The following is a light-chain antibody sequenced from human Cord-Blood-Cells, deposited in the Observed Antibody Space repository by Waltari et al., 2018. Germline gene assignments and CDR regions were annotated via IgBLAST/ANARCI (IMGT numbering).Light chain of an antibody. CDR2: DVS. J-gene: IGLJ3*02. CDR1: SSDVGGYNY. Sequence: QSALTQPASVSGSPGQSITISCTGTSSDVGGYNYVSWYQQHPGKAPKLMSYDVSTRPSGVSNRFSGSKSGNTASLTISGLQAEDEADYYCSSYTSSSTPVFGGGTKLTVL. CDR3: SSYTSSSTPV. V-gene: IGLV2-14*01.